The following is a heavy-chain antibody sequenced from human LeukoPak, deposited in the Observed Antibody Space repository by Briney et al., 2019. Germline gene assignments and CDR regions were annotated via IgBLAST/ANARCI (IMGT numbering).Heavy chain of an antibody. CDR3: ARHYGP. J-gene: IGHJ5*02. CDR2: IYVSGST. V-gene: IGHV4-39*01. Sequence: SGTLSLTCTVSGGSIRSSYYYWGWIRQPPGKGLEWIGSIYVSGSTYYNPSLKSRATISVDTPRNQFSLKLSSVTAADPALYYCARHYGPWGQGTLVTVSS. CDR1: GGSIRSSYYY. D-gene: IGHD3-10*01.